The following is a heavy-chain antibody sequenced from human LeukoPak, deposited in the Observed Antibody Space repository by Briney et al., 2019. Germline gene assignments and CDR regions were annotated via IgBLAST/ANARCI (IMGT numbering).Heavy chain of an antibody. CDR2: IYYSGST. CDR3: ARERYYYDSRHFDY. V-gene: IGHV4-31*03. D-gene: IGHD3-22*01. CDR1: GGSFSSTDSY. J-gene: IGHJ4*02. Sequence: PSQTLSLTCTVSGGSFSSTDSYWSWIRQRPGKGLEWIGYIYYSGSTYYNPSLKSRVTISVDTSKNQFSLNLSSVTAADTAVYYCARERYYYDSRHFDYWGQGTLVTVSS.